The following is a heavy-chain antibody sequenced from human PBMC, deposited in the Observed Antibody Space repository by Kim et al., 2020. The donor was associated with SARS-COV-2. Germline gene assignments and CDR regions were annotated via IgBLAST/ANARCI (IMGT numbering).Heavy chain of an antibody. V-gene: IGHV1-58*02. CDR3: AADSGYDYVWGSYRDQAFDI. D-gene: IGHD3-16*02. Sequence: SVKVSCKASGFTFNRSAMQWVRQARGQRLEWIGWIVVGSGNTNHAQKFQERVTITRDMSTSTAYMELSSLRSEDTAVYYCAADSGYDYVWGSYRDQAFDIWGQGTMVTVSS. CDR1: GFTFNRSA. CDR2: IVVGSGNT. J-gene: IGHJ3*02.